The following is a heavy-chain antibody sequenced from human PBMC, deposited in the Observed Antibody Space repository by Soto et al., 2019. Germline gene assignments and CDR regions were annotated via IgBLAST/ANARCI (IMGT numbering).Heavy chain of an antibody. Sequence: GGSLRLSCTTSGFTFSTYWMHWVRQAPGKGLVWVSHIYSDGSSTNYADSVKGRFTISRDNAKNTLYLQMNSLRAEDTAVYFCVRYSSGWSPHGMDVWGQGTTVTVSS. CDR3: VRYSSGWSPHGMDV. D-gene: IGHD6-19*01. CDR2: IYSDGSST. CDR1: GFTFSTYW. J-gene: IGHJ6*02. V-gene: IGHV3-74*01.